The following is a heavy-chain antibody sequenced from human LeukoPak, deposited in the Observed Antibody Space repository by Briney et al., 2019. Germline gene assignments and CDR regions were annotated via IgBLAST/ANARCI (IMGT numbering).Heavy chain of an antibody. CDR1: GFTLSSYA. J-gene: IGHJ4*02. D-gene: IGHD2-15*01. CDR2: ISDTGNT. CDR3: AKAPVITCRGAFCSPFDY. V-gene: IGHV3-23*01. Sequence: GGSLRLSCAASGFTLSSYAMSWVRQAPGKGLEWVSAISDTGNTYHADSVKGRFTISWDSSKNTPFRQINRLRREDAAVYYFAKAPVITCRGAFCSPFDYWGLGTLVTVSS.